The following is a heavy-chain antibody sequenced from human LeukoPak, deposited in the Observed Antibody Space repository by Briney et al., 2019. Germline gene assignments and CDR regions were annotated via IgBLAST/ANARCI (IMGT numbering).Heavy chain of an antibody. CDR2: IYNSGST. D-gene: IGHD5-12*01. V-gene: IGHV4-31*03. CDR1: GASISSGGYF. CDR3: ARGLREVATMDY. J-gene: IGHJ4*02. Sequence: PSETLSLTCTVSGASISSGGYFWSWIRQHPGRGLEWIGYIYNSGSTYYNPSLKSRVTISLDTSRNQFSLKLTSVTAADTAVYYCARGLREVATMDYWGQGTLVTVSS.